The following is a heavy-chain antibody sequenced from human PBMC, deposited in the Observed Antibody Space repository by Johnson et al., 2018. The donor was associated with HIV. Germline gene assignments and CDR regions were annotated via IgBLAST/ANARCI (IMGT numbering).Heavy chain of an antibody. V-gene: IGHV3-74*02. CDR3: ARTSCNGARCLGYDPFDV. CDR2: INGDGSRL. D-gene: IGHD2-8*01. CDR1: GFTFSSYA. Sequence: VQLVESGGGVVQPGRSLRLSCAASGFTFSSYAMHWVRQAPGKGLVWVSRINGDGSRLTYADSVKGRFTIGRDNAKNTLYLELKSLRSEDTAVYYCARTSCNGARCLGYDPFDVWGQGAMVTVSS. J-gene: IGHJ3*01.